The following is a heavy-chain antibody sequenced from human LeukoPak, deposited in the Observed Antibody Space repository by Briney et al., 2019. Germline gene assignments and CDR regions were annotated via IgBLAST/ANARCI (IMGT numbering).Heavy chain of an antibody. CDR3: ARGFYGSGSQVRDYFYYMDV. Sequence: ASVKVSCKASGYTFTSYDINWVRQATGQGLEWMGWMNPNSGNTGYAQKFQGRVTMTRNTSISTAYMELSSLRSEDTAVYYCARGFYGSGSQVRDYFYYMDVWGKGTTVTVSS. CDR2: MNPNSGNT. V-gene: IGHV1-8*01. D-gene: IGHD3-10*01. J-gene: IGHJ6*03. CDR1: GYTFTSYD.